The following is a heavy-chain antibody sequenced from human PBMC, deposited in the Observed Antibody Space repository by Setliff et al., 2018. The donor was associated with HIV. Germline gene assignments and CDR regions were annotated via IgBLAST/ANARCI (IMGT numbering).Heavy chain of an antibody. V-gene: IGHV4-4*09. CDR2: IYTSGST. CDR1: GGSISSYY. D-gene: IGHD3-22*01. CDR3: ARGLSFYDPGGFDY. Sequence: PSETLSLTCTVSGGSISSYYWSWIRQPPGKGLEWIGYIYTSGSTNYNPSLRSRVTISVDTSKNQFSLKLSSVTAADTAVYYCARGLSFYDPGGFDYWGQGTLVTVSS. J-gene: IGHJ4*02.